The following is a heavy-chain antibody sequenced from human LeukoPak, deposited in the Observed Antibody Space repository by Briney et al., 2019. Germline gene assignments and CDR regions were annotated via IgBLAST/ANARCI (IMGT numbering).Heavy chain of an antibody. CDR1: GFTFTSYG. J-gene: IGHJ4*02. CDR3: ARESYSGSYDY. V-gene: IGHV3-33*01. D-gene: IGHD1-26*01. Sequence: PGRSLRLSCAASGFTFTSYGMHWVRQAPGKGLEWVAVIWYDGNNKYYADSVKGRFTISRDNSKNTLYLQMNSLRAEDTAVYFCARESYSGSYDYWGQGTLVTVSS. CDR2: IWYDGNNK.